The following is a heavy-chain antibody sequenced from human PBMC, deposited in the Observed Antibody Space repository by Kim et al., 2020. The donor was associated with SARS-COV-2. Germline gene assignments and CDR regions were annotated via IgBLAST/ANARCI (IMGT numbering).Heavy chain of an antibody. V-gene: IGHV3-33*01. CDR3: ARDTRDYYGMDV. Sequence: GGSLRLSCAASGFTFSSYGMHWVRQAPGKGLEWVAVIWYDGSNKYYADSVKGRFTISRDNSKKTLYLQMNSLRAEDTAVYYCARDTRDYYGMDVWGQGTTVTVSS. CDR1: GFTFSSYG. CDR2: IWYDGSNK. J-gene: IGHJ6*02.